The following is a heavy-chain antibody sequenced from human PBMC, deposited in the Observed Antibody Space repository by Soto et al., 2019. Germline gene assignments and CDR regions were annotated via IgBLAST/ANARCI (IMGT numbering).Heavy chain of an antibody. J-gene: IGHJ6*03. CDR1: GFTFSSYA. D-gene: IGHD3-16*02. Sequence: GGSLRLSCAASGFTFSSYAMSWVRQAPGKGLEWVSAISGSGGSTYYADSVKGRFTISRDNSKNTLYLQMKSLRAEDTAVYYCAKTETFEASRSPARDDYIWGSYRNKYYYYYYMDVWGKGTTVTVSS. V-gene: IGHV3-23*01. CDR3: AKTETFEASRSPARDDYIWGSYRNKYYYYYYMDV. CDR2: ISGSGGST.